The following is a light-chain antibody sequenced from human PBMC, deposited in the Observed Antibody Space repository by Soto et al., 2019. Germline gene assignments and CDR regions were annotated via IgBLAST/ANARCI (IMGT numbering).Light chain of an antibody. V-gene: IGLV1-40*01. J-gene: IGLJ3*02. Sequence: QSVLTQPPSVSGAPGQRVTISCTGSSSNVGAGHALHWYQHLPGAAPKLLMYGNSDRPSGVPDRFSGSKSGTSASLAITGLQPEDEADYYCQSYDDSLSGWVFGGGTKVTVL. CDR2: GNS. CDR1: SSNVGAGHA. CDR3: QSYDDSLSGWV.